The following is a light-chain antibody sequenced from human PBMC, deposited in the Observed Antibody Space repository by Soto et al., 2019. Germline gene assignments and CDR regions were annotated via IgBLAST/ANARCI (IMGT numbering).Light chain of an antibody. V-gene: IGKV3-20*01. J-gene: IGKJ5*01. CDR3: QQYGSSPPIT. Sequence: EIVLTQSPGTLYLSPGERATLSCRASQRVSSSYLDWYQQKPGQAPRRLIYGASSRATGIPDRFSGSGSGTAFTLTISRLAPEDFAVYYCQQYGSSPPITFGQGTRLEIK. CDR2: GAS. CDR1: QRVSSSY.